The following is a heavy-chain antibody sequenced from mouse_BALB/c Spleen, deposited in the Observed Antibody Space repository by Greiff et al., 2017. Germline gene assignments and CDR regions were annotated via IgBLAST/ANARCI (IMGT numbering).Heavy chain of an antibody. CDR2: INPDSSTI. J-gene: IGHJ4*01. V-gene: IGHV4-1*02. Sequence: EVKLMESGGGLVQPGGSLKLSCAASGFDFSRYWMSWVRQAPGKGLEWIGEINPDSSTINYTPSLKDKFIISRDNAKNTLYLQMSKVRSEDTALYYCARLYDAYSLYYAMDYWGQGTSVTVSS. CDR3: ARLYDAYSLYYAMDY. CDR1: GFDFSRYW. D-gene: IGHD2-3*01.